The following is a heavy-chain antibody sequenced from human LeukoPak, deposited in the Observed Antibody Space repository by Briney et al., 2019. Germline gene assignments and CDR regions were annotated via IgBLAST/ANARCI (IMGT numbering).Heavy chain of an antibody. CDR1: GGSISSYY. Sequence: SETLSLPCTVSGGSISSYYWSWIRQPPGKGLEWIGYIYYSGSTNYNPSLKSRVTISVDTSKNQFSLKLSSVTAADTAVYYCARSSYASGTYYRLYYFDYWGQGTLVTVSS. D-gene: IGHD3-10*01. CDR3: ARSSYASGTYYRLYYFDY. J-gene: IGHJ4*02. V-gene: IGHV4-59*01. CDR2: IYYSGST.